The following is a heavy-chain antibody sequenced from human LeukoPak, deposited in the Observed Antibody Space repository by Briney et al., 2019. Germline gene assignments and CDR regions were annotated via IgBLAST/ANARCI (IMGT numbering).Heavy chain of an antibody. CDR1: GLTFSSYS. Sequence: GGSLRLSCAASGLTFSSYSMNWVRQAPGKGLEWVSSISSSSNYIYYADSVKGRFTISRDNAKNSLYLQMNSLRAEDTAVYYCARDPIGGAPDFLDYWGQGTLVTVSS. CDR3: ARDPIGGAPDFLDY. V-gene: IGHV3-21*01. CDR2: ISSSSNYI. J-gene: IGHJ4*02. D-gene: IGHD1-26*01.